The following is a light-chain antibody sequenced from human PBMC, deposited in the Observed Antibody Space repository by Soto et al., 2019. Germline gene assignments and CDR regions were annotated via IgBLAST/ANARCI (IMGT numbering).Light chain of an antibody. CDR3: QQYGSSPSWT. V-gene: IGKV3-20*01. CDR2: GAS. J-gene: IGKJ1*01. Sequence: EVVFTQSPGTPFFSLGEKATLSCRAIQSVSSSYLAWYQQKPGQAPRLLIYGASSRATGIPDRFSGSGSGTDFTLTISRLEPEDFAVYYCQQYGSSPSWTFGQGTKVDIK. CDR1: QSVSSSY.